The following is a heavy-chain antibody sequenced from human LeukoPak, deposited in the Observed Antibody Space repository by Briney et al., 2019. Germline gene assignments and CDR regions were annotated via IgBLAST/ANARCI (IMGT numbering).Heavy chain of an antibody. CDR3: ARGVYYIDV. CDR1: EFTFSSYN. CDR2: ISMSSRTI. J-gene: IGHJ6*03. Sequence: GGSLRLSCAASEFTFSSYNMNWVRQAPGKALEWISYISMSSRTIYHADSVKGRFAISRDNAKNSLYLQMNSLRAEDTAVYYCARGVYYIDVWGKGTTVTVSS. V-gene: IGHV3-48*01. D-gene: IGHD3-10*01.